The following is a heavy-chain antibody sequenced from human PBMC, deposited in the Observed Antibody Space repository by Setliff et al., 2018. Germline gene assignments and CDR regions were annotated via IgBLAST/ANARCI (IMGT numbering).Heavy chain of an antibody. D-gene: IGHD6-13*01. J-gene: IGHJ4*02. Sequence: SETLSLTCSVSGGSISGGHYYWVWMRQPPGKRLEGIGSTYYNGTAYYNPSLQSRVAISVDTSKNYFSLDVSSVTAADTAVYYCVRESRSTWYRSDFWGQGTLVTVSS. CDR2: TYYNGTA. CDR3: VRESRSTWYRSDF. V-gene: IGHV4-39*02. CDR1: GGSISGGHYY.